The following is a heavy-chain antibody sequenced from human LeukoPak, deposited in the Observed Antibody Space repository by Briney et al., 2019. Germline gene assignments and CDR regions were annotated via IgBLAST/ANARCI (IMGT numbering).Heavy chain of an antibody. D-gene: IGHD1-26*01. CDR3: ARGPPERGHSDR. Sequence: ASVKVSCKASGYTFSNYDINWVRQATGQGLEWMGWMKPSSGDTGYAQKFQGRVTMTRNTSITTAYLELSSLTSEDTAVYYCARGPPERGHSDRWGQGTLVTVSS. V-gene: IGHV1-8*01. CDR1: GYTFSNYD. CDR2: MKPSSGDT. J-gene: IGHJ5*02.